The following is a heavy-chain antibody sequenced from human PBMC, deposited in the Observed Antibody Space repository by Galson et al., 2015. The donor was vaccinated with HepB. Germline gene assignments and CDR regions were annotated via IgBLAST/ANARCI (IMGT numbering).Heavy chain of an antibody. V-gene: IGHV3-21*01. CDR2: ISSTSSYI. J-gene: IGHJ4*02. CDR1: GFTFNTYS. CDR3: ARDRCSGGSCYSTGPFDY. D-gene: IGHD2-15*01. Sequence: SLRLSCAASGFTFNTYSMNWVRQAPGKGLEWVSSISSTSSYIYYADSVKGRFTISRDNAKNSLYLQMNSLRAEDTAVYYCARDRCSGGSCYSTGPFDYWGQGTLVTVSS.